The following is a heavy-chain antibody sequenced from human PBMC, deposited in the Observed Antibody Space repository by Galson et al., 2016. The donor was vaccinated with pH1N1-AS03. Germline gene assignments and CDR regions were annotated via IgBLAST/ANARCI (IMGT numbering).Heavy chain of an antibody. CDR3: VRTWLTNSFDF. CDR2: VNTRGDTI. J-gene: IGHJ3*01. CDR1: GFTFRSNG. D-gene: IGHD6-13*01. V-gene: IGHV3-48*03. Sequence: SLRLSCAASGFTFRSNGMSWVRQARGKGLEWVAFVNTRGDTIHYADSLKGRFTISRDNATNGLYLQMNSLRAEDSCLYYCVRTWLTNSFDFWGQGTSVTVSS.